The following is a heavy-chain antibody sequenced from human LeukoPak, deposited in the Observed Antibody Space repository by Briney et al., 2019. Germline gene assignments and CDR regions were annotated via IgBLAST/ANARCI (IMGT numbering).Heavy chain of an antibody. Sequence: GSLSLSCAASGFPFSSYEMNWVRQAPGKGLEWVSYISSSGSTRYHADSVKGRFTISRDNAKNSLYLQMNSLRVEDTAVYYCARWGTAAGSIAVAGTRYFFDYWGQGTLVTVSS. CDR2: ISSSGSTR. D-gene: IGHD6-19*01. CDR1: GFPFSSYE. CDR3: ARWGTAAGSIAVAGTRYFFDY. J-gene: IGHJ4*02. V-gene: IGHV3-48*03.